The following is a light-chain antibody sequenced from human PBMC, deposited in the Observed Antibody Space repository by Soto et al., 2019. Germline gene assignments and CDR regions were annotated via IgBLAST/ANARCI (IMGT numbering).Light chain of an antibody. V-gene: IGLV2-14*01. J-gene: IGLJ7*01. CDR1: SSDVGGYNY. Sequence: SALTQPASVSGSPGQSITISCTGTSSDVGGYNYVSWYQQHPGKAPKLMIYDVSNRPSGVSNRFSGSKSGNTASLTTSGLQAEDEADYYCSSYTSSSTLAFGGGTQLTVL. CDR3: SSYTSSSTLA. CDR2: DVS.